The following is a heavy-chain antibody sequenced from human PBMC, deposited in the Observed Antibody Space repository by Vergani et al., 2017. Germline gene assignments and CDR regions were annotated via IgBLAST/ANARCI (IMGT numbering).Heavy chain of an antibody. Sequence: QVQLQESGPGLVKPSQTLSLTCTVSGGSISSGSYYWSWIRQPAGKGLEWIGRIYTSGSTNYNPSLKSRVTMSVDTSKNQFSLKLSSVTAADTAVYYCARVRRDDSSGYYYYYGMDVWGQGTTVTVSS. V-gene: IGHV4-61*02. CDR1: GGSISSGSYY. D-gene: IGHD3-22*01. CDR2: IYTSGST. J-gene: IGHJ6*02. CDR3: ARVRRDDSSGYYYYYGMDV.